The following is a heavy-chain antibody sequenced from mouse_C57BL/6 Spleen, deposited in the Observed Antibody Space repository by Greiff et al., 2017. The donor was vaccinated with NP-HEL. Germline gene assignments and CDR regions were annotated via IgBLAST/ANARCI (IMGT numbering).Heavy chain of an antibody. D-gene: IGHD1-1*01. CDR2: INPSSGYT. J-gene: IGHJ4*01. CDR3: ARCPPVYGSSSYYAMDY. V-gene: IGHV1-4*01. Sequence: VQLQQSGAELARPGASVKMSCKASGYTFTSYTMHWVKQRPGQGLEWIGYINPSSGYTKYNQKFKDKATLTADKSSSTAYMQLSSLTSEDSAVYYCARCPPVYGSSSYYAMDYWGQGTSVTVSS. CDR1: GYTFTSYT.